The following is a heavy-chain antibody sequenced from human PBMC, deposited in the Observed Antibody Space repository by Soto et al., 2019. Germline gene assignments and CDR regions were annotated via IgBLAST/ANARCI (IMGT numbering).Heavy chain of an antibody. D-gene: IGHD5-12*01. J-gene: IGHJ4*02. CDR3: ARDLGSGYDPGDY. CDR1: GDIFSGYS. V-gene: IGHV1-69*14. CDR2: IIPIFGTT. Sequence: QVQLVQSGAEVKKPGSSVKVSCKTSGDIFSGYSISWVRQAPGQGLEWMGGIIPIFGTTNYANRFHGRVTITADKSTSTVYMELYSLKSEDTAVYYCARDLGSGYDPGDYWGQGTLVTVSS.